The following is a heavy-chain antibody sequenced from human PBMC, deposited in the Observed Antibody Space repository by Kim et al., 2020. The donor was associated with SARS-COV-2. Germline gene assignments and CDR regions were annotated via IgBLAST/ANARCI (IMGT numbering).Heavy chain of an antibody. D-gene: IGHD6-13*01. CDR3: ARPQQRLVLDACDI. J-gene: IGHJ3*02. Sequence: PLKGRVTISEDTSKNQFSLRLSSVTAADTAVYYCARPQQRLVLDACDIWGQGTMVPVS. V-gene: IGHV4-39*01.